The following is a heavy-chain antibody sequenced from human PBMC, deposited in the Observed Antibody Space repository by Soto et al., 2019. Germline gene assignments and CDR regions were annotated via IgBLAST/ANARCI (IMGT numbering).Heavy chain of an antibody. CDR1: GFTFSSYA. CDR3: AKVCCPLHGYSSSWYWASAKNWFDP. V-gene: IGHV3-23*01. Sequence: GGSLRLSCAASGFTFSSYAMSWVRQAPGKGLEWVSAMSGSGGSTYYADSVRGRFTISRDNSKNTLYLQMNSPRAEDTAVYYCAKVCCPLHGYSSSWYWASAKNWFDPWGQGTLVTVSS. J-gene: IGHJ5*02. D-gene: IGHD6-13*01. CDR2: MSGSGGST.